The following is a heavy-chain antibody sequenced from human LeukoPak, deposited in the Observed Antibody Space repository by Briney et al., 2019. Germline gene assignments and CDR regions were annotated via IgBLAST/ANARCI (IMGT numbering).Heavy chain of an antibody. CDR1: GFTFSSYA. V-gene: IGHV3-30-3*01. CDR3: ARVVRRYYFDY. Sequence: GGSLRLSCAASGFTFSSYAMHWVRQAPGKGLEWVAAISYDGSNKYYADSVKGRFTISRDNSKNTLYLQMNSLRAEDTAVYYCARVVRRYYFDYWGQGTLVTVSS. J-gene: IGHJ4*02. CDR2: ISYDGSNK. D-gene: IGHD3-10*01.